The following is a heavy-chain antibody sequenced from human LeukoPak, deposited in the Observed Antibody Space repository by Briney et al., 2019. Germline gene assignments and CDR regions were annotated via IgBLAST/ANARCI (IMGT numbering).Heavy chain of an antibody. D-gene: IGHD6-19*01. CDR3: ARSIGAVAGTGRLEYFDY. CDR2: TYYRSKWYN. Sequence: SQTLSLTCAISGDSVSSNSAAWNWIRQSPSRGLEWLGRTYYRSKWYNDYAVSVKSRITINPDTSKNQFSLQLNSVTPEDTAVYYCARSIGAVAGTGRLEYFDYWGQGTLVTVSS. J-gene: IGHJ4*02. CDR1: GDSVSSNSAA. V-gene: IGHV6-1*01.